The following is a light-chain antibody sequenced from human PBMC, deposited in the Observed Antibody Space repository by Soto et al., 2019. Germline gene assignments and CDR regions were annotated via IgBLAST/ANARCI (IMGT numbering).Light chain of an antibody. CDR3: QTWGTGIRV. J-gene: IGLJ3*02. Sequence: QLVLTQSPSVSASLGASVRLTCTLSSGHSSNSIAWHQQQPEKGPRYLMKINSDGSHNKGDGIPDRFSGSSSGTERYLTISSRQSDDEADYYCQTWGTGIRVFGGGTKLTVL. V-gene: IGLV4-69*01. CDR1: SGHSSNS. CDR2: INSDGSH.